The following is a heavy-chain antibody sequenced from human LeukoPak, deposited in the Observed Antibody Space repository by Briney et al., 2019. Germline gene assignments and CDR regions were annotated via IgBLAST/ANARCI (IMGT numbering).Heavy chain of an antibody. CDR3: ARERYYYDSSGYYPDAFDI. Sequence: GGSLRLSCTASEFTFGDYAISWVRQAPGKGLEWVSYISSSGSTIYYADSVKGRFTISRDNAKNSLYLQMNSLRAEDTAVYYCARERYYYDSSGYYPDAFDIWGQGTMVTVSS. J-gene: IGHJ3*02. V-gene: IGHV3-11*01. D-gene: IGHD3-22*01. CDR2: ISSSGSTI. CDR1: EFTFGDYA.